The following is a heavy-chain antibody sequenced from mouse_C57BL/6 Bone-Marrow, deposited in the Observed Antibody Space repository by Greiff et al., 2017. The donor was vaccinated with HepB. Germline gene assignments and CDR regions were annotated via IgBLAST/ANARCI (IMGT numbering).Heavy chain of an antibody. CDR1: GFTFSDYG. Sequence: EVMLVESGGALVKPGGSLKLSCAASGFTFSDYGMHWVRQAPEKGLEWVAYISSGSSTIYYADTVKGRFTISRDNAKNTLFLQMTSLRSEDTAMYYCARDYYGSSYWYFDVWGTGTTVTVSS. D-gene: IGHD1-1*01. CDR2: ISSGSSTI. CDR3: ARDYYGSSYWYFDV. J-gene: IGHJ1*03. V-gene: IGHV5-17*01.